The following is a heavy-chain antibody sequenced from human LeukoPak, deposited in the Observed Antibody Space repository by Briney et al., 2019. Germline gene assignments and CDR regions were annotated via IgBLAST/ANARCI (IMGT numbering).Heavy chain of an antibody. J-gene: IGHJ4*02. CDR2: ISSSSSYI. CDR1: GFTFSSYG. V-gene: IGHV3-21*01. D-gene: IGHD2-15*01. Sequence: KPGGSLRLSCAASGFTFSSYGMHWVRQAPGKGLEWVSSISSSSSYIYYADSVRGRFTISRDNAKNSLYLQMNSLRAEDTAVYYCARHSEAANFDYWGQGTLVTVSS. CDR3: ARHSEAANFDY.